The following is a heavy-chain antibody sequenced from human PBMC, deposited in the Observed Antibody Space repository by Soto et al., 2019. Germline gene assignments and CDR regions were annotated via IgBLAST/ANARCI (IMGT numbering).Heavy chain of an antibody. Sequence: SVKVSCKASGGTFSSYAISWVRQAPGQGLEWMGGIIPIFGTANYAQKFQGRVTITADESTSTAYMELSSLRSEDTAVYYCALVGDDYSMYLTWFLDYWGQGTLVTVSS. CDR3: ALVGDDYSMYLTWFLDY. CDR1: GGTFSSYA. CDR2: IIPIFGTA. D-gene: IGHD4-4*01. V-gene: IGHV1-69*13. J-gene: IGHJ4*02.